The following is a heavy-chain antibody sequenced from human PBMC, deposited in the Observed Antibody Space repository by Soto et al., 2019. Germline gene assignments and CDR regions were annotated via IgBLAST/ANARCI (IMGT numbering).Heavy chain of an antibody. Sequence: QVQLVQSGAEVGKPGASVKVSCKLSGYTLTEFSMHWVRQAPGKGLEWMGGFDPEDAETIYAQKFQGRLTMTEDTSTDTAYMELSSLTSEDTAVYYCATLLPDSPGNWNFDYWGQGTLVTVSS. D-gene: IGHD1-20*01. CDR2: FDPEDAET. CDR1: GYTLTEFS. V-gene: IGHV1-24*01. CDR3: ATLLPDSPGNWNFDY. J-gene: IGHJ4*02.